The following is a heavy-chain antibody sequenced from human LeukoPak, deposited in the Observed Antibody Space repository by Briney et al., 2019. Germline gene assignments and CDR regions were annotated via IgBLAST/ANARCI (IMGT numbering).Heavy chain of an antibody. Sequence: PSETLSLTCTVSGASVSSGSYYWSWIRQPPGKGPEWIGYIYYSGGTNYNPSLKSRVTISVDTSKNQFSLKLSSVTAADTAVYYCARGSRGYTYGWGQGTLVTVSS. V-gene: IGHV4-61*01. CDR3: ARGSRGYTYG. CDR1: GASVSSGSYY. J-gene: IGHJ4*02. D-gene: IGHD5-18*01. CDR2: IYYSGGT.